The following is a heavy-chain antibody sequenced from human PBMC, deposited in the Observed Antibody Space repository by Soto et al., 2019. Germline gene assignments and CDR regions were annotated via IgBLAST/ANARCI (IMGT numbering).Heavy chain of an antibody. CDR1: GFPFSSYA. CDR2: ICGSGGRT. CDR3: AKGGYYSLFDI. J-gene: IGHJ3*02. V-gene: IGHV3-23*01. Sequence: PGGSLRFSCVASGFPFSSYAMSWVRRTPGKGLEGVAGICGSGGRTYYADSVKGRFTMSRDNSNNTLALQMRILRVEDTAVYFCAKGGYYSLFDIWGQGTVVTVSS. D-gene: IGHD3-16*01.